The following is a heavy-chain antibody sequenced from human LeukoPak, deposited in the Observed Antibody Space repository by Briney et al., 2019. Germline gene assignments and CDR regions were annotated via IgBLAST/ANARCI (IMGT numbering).Heavy chain of an antibody. D-gene: IGHD2-15*01. CDR2: ISYDGSNK. Sequence: GRSLRLSCAASGFTFSSYAMRWVRQAPGKGLEWVAVISYDGSNKYYADSVKGRFTISRDNSKNTLYLQMNSLRAEDTAVYYCAREIYCSGGSCGDAFDIWGQGTMVTVSS. CDR1: GFTFSSYA. J-gene: IGHJ3*02. CDR3: AREIYCSGGSCGDAFDI. V-gene: IGHV3-30-3*01.